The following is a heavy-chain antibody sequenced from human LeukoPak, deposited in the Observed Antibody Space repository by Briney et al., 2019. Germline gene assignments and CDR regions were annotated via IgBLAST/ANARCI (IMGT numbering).Heavy chain of an antibody. D-gene: IGHD1-20*01. J-gene: IGHJ4*02. CDR1: GGSISSYY. CDR2: IYYSGST. Sequence: SETLSLTCTVSGGSISSYYWSWIRQPPGKGLEWIGYIYYSGSTNYNPSLKSRVTISVDTSKNQFSLKLSSVTAADTAVYYCARITFSTIVDYWGQGTLVTVSS. V-gene: IGHV4-59*01. CDR3: ARITFSTIVDY.